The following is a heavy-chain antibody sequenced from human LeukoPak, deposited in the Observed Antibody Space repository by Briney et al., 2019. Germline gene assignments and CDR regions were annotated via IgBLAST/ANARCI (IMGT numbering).Heavy chain of an antibody. CDR2: INWNGGST. Sequence: GGSLRLSCAASGFTFDDYGMSWVRQAPGKGLEWVSGINWNGGSTGYADSVKGRFTISRDNAKNSLCLQMNSLRAEDTALYYCARDRLRGIAARGFDYWGQGTLGTVSS. D-gene: IGHD6-25*01. CDR3: ARDRLRGIAARGFDY. J-gene: IGHJ4*02. V-gene: IGHV3-20*04. CDR1: GFTFDDYG.